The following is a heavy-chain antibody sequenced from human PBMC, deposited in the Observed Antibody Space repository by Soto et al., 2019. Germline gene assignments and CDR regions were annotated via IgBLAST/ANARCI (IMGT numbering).Heavy chain of an antibody. Sequence: GGSLRLSCAASGFTFGSYAMHWVRQAPGKGLEWVAVISYDGSNKYYADSVKGRFTISRDNSKNTLYLQMNSLRAEDTAVYYCARDPLATTSGVFDYWGQGTLVTVSS. J-gene: IGHJ4*02. D-gene: IGHD3-10*01. CDR2: ISYDGSNK. V-gene: IGHV3-30-3*01. CDR3: ARDPLATTSGVFDY. CDR1: GFTFGSYA.